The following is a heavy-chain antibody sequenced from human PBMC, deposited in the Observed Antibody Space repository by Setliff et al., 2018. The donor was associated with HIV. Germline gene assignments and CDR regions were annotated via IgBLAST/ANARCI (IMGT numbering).Heavy chain of an antibody. CDR1: GFTFDDYA. CDR3: AKTTGSVLGTYYFDL. Sequence: PGGSLRLSCAASGFTFDDYAMYWVRQAPGKALEWVSLINWNGGRTFYSDSVKGRFTISRDNSENFLYLQMHSLRLDDTAIYYCAKTTGSVLGTYYFDLWGQGTLVTVSS. CDR2: INWNGGRT. J-gene: IGHJ4*02. D-gene: IGHD3-16*01. V-gene: IGHV3-43D*03.